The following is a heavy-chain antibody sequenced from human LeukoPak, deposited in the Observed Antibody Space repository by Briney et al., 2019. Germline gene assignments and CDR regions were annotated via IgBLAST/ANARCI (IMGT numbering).Heavy chain of an antibody. CDR3: AKDGATMGYYFDY. D-gene: IGHD5-12*01. J-gene: IGHJ4*02. Sequence: GGSLRLSCAASGFTFSSHAMHWVRQAPGKGLEWVAVISYDGGDSVYAESVKGRFTISRDNSKNTLYLQMNSLRTEVTAVYYCAKDGATMGYYFDYWGQGTLVTVSS. CDR2: ISYDGGDS. V-gene: IGHV3-30*18. CDR1: GFTFSSHA.